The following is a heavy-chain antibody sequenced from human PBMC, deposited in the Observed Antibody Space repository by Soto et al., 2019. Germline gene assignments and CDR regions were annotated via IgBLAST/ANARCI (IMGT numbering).Heavy chain of an antibody. V-gene: IGHV1-8*01. CDR2: MNPNSGNT. Sequence: QVQLVQSGAEVKKPGASVKVSCKASGYTFTSYDINWVRQATGQGLEYLGWMNPNSGNTAYVQKCQGRVPILWDTPVTPAYMELSTLRSEDTAVYCGARGLKYGAYSRWFAPWGQGTLVTVSS. CDR3: ARGLKYGAYSRWFAP. D-gene: IGHD4-17*01. CDR1: GYTFTSYD. J-gene: IGHJ5*02.